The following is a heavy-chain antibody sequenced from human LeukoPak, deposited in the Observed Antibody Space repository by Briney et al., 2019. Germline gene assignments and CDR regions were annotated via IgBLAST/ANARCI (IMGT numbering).Heavy chain of an antibody. CDR2: ISSYNGNS. D-gene: IGHD1-26*01. CDR3: ARTFPMGAITAYYYYMDV. CDR1: GYTFTTYG. J-gene: IGHJ6*03. Sequence: ASVTVSCKASGYTFTTYGITWVRQAPGQGLEWMGWISSYNGNSDYAQNFQGRVSMTTDTSTTTAYMELRNLRSDDTAVYYCARTFPMGAITAYYYYMDVWSKGTTVTVSS. V-gene: IGHV1-18*01.